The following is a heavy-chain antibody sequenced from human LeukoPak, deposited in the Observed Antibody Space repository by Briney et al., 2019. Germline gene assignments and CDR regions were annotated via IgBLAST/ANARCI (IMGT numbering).Heavy chain of an antibody. J-gene: IGHJ4*02. CDR1: GFTFNNFA. V-gene: IGHV3-23*01. CDR2: ISGSGADT. D-gene: IGHD2-2*01. Sequence: GGSLRLSCAASGFTFNNFAMHWVRQAPGKGPEWVSVISGSGADTYYADSVKGRFTISRDNSKNMLYLQMNSLRAEDTAVYYCARGTRFVVVPAAQDYWGQGTLVTVSS. CDR3: ARGTRFVVVPAAQDY.